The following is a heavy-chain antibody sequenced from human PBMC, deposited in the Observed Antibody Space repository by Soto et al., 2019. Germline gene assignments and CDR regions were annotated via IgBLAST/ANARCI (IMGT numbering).Heavy chain of an antibody. D-gene: IGHD7-27*01. CDR2: IGGFNAYT. J-gene: IGHJ5*02. CDR3: AKSGDGNWFET. V-gene: IGHV1-18*01. Sequence: GASVKVSCKASGYTFTSFGIGWVRQAPGQGLEWMGWIGGFNAYTDYAQGLQGRVTMTTDTSTNTAYMELRSLKSDDTAVYYCAKSGDGNWFETWGQGTPVTVSS. CDR1: GYTFTSFG.